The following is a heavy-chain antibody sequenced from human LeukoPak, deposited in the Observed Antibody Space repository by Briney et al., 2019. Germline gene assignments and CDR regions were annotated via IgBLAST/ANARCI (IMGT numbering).Heavy chain of an antibody. CDR3: AREAAGEYYFDY. J-gene: IGHJ4*02. V-gene: IGHV1-69*13. CDR2: IIPIFGTA. D-gene: IGHD6-25*01. Sequence: SVKVSCKASGGTFSSYAISWVRQAPGQGLEWMGGIIPIFGTANYAQKFQGRVTITAGESTSTAYMELSSLRSEDTAVYYCAREAAGEYYFDYWGQGTLVTVSS. CDR1: GGTFSSYA.